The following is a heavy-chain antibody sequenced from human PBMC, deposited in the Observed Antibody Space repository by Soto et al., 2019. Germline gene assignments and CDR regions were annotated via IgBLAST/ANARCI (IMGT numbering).Heavy chain of an antibody. Sequence: QVQLVQSGAEVKKPGASVKVSCKASGYTFTGYYMHWVRQAPGQGLEWMGWINPNSGGTNDAQKFQGWVTMTRDTSISTAYMELSRLRSDDTAVYYCARDGVDNGTTDPYSYYYYMDVWGKGTTVTVSS. CDR3: ARDGVDNGTTDPYSYYYYMDV. J-gene: IGHJ6*03. CDR2: INPNSGGT. V-gene: IGHV1-2*04. CDR1: GYTFTGYY. D-gene: IGHD1-1*01.